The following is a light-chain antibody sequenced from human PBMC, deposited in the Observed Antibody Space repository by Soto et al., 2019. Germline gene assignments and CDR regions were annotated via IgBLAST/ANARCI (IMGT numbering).Light chain of an antibody. J-gene: IGKJ5*01. CDR2: PAS. CDR3: QQLQSFPLT. V-gene: IGKV1-9*01. CDR1: QDITNY. Sequence: DLQLTQSPSFLSASVGDRVTITCRASQDITNYLAWYQQKPGKAPNLLIYPASTLRSGVPSRFRGSMSGTEFTLTISSLQPEDVSTYYCQQLQSFPLTFGQGTRLEIK.